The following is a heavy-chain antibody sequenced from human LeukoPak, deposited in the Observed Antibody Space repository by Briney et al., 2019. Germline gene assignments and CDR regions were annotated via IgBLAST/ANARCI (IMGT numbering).Heavy chain of an antibody. CDR1: GFTFSSYE. D-gene: IGHD4-17*01. CDR3: ARDPGDYDYFDY. Sequence: QPGGSLRLTCAASGFTFSSYEMNWVRQAPGEGLEWVSYISGSGSTIYYADSVKGRFTISRDNAKNSLYLQMNSLRAEDTAVYYCARDPGDYDYFDYWGQGTLVTVSS. J-gene: IGHJ4*02. CDR2: ISGSGSTI. V-gene: IGHV3-48*03.